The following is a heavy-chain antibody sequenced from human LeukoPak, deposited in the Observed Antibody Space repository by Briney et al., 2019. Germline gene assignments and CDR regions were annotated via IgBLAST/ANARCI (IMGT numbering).Heavy chain of an antibody. Sequence: GGSLRLSSEASEFTFGTYSMNWVRQAPGKGLEWVSSISSSSGYIYYADSVKGRFTISRDNSKNTLYLQMNSLRAEDTAVYYCAKLPGIAVAGKGYWGQGTLVTVSS. D-gene: IGHD6-19*01. J-gene: IGHJ4*02. V-gene: IGHV3-21*01. CDR3: AKLPGIAVAGKGY. CDR2: ISSSSGYI. CDR1: EFTFGTYS.